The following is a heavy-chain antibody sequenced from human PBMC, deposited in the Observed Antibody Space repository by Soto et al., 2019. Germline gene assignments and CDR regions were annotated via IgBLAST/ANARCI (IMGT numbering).Heavy chain of an antibody. CDR2: VHYSGST. Sequence: SETLSLTCTVSGDSITSFFWSWVRQPPGKGLEWIGYVHYSGSTNYNPSLKSRLTMSVDTSKNHFSLRLDSVTAADTAVYYCARVNEISPKRNAFDIWGQGTMVTVS. CDR1: GDSITSFF. V-gene: IGHV4-59*01. J-gene: IGHJ3*02. D-gene: IGHD1-1*01. CDR3: ARVNEISPKRNAFDI.